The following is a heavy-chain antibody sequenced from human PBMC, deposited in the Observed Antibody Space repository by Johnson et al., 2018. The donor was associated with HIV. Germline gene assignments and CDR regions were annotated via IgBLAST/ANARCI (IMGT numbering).Heavy chain of an antibody. CDR2: INSDGSST. CDR3: ARANSYGDYRAKAFDI. CDR1: GFTFSSYW. J-gene: IGHJ3*02. Sequence: VQLVESGGGVVQPGRSLRLSCAASGFTFSSYWMHWVRQAPGKGLVWVSRINSDGSSTSYADSVKGRFTISRDNAKNSLYLQMNSLRAEDTALYYCARANSYGDYRAKAFDIWGQGTMVTVSS. V-gene: IGHV3-74*02. D-gene: IGHD4-17*01.